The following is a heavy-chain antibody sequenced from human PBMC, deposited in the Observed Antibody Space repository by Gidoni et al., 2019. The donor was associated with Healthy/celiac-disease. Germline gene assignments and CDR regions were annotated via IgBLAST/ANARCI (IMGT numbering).Heavy chain of an antibody. CDR2: IKQDGSEK. CDR3: AREFPVTTLDY. D-gene: IGHD4-17*01. V-gene: IGHV3-7*03. J-gene: IGHJ4*02. Sequence: EVQLVESGGGLVQPGGSPRLSCAASGFTFSSYWMSWVRQAPGKGLAWVANIKQDGSEKYYVDSVKGRFTISRDNAKNSLYLQMNSLRAEDTAVYYCAREFPVTTLDYWGQGTLVTVSS. CDR1: GFTFSSYW.